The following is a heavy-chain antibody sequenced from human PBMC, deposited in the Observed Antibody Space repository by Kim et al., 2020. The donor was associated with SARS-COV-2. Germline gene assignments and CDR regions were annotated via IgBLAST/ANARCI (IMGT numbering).Heavy chain of an antibody. D-gene: IGHD2-21*01. CDR2: IYYSGST. CDR1: GGSISSSSYY. V-gene: IGHV4-39*01. J-gene: IGHJ4*02. CDR3: AKGRVDFTDWDDY. Sequence: SETLSLTCTVSGGSISSSSYYWGWIRQPPGKGLEWIGSIYYSGSTYYNPSLKSRVTISVDTSKNQFSLKLSSVTAADTAVYYCAKGRVDFTDWDDYWGQGTLVTVSS.